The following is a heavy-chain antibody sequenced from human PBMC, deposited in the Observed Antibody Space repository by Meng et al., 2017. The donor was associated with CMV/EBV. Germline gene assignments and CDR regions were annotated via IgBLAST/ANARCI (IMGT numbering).Heavy chain of an antibody. D-gene: IGHD6-13*01. J-gene: IGHJ6*02. V-gene: IGHV4-38-2*02. CDR3: ARSQIAAQSYYYYGMDV. CDR1: GYSIGSGYY. Sequence: GSLRLSCTVSGYSIGSGYYWGWIRQPPGKGLEWIGSIYHSGSTYYNPSLKSRVTISVDTSKNQFSLKLSSVTAADTAVYYCARSQIAAQSYYYYGMDVWGQGTTVTVSS. CDR2: IYHSGST.